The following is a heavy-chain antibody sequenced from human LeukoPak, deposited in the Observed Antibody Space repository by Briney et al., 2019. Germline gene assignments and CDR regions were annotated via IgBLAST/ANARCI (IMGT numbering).Heavy chain of an antibody. CDR2: INYSGTL. V-gene: IGHV4-59*01. J-gene: IGHJ4*02. CDR3: ARDRGSNSGFDY. Sequence: PSETLSLTCFVSGGSISPYYWSWIRQPPGKGLEWIAYINYSGTLKYNPSLKSRVTISVDTSKNQFSLKMTSVTAADTAVYFCARDRGSNSGFDYWGQGTLVTVSS. D-gene: IGHD2-15*01. CDR1: GGSISPYY.